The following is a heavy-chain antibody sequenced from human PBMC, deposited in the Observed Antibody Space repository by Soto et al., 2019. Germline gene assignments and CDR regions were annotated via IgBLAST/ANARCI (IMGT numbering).Heavy chain of an antibody. CDR2: TYYSGST. V-gene: IGHV4-31*03. Sequence: PSETLSLTCTVSSGSISSGGYYWSWIRQHPGKGLEWIGYTYYSGSTYYNPSLKSRVTISVDTSKNQFSLKLSSVTAADTAVYYCARAFYYDSSGYYYDAFDIWGQGTMVTVSS. J-gene: IGHJ3*02. CDR1: SGSISSGGYY. D-gene: IGHD3-22*01. CDR3: ARAFYYDSSGYYYDAFDI.